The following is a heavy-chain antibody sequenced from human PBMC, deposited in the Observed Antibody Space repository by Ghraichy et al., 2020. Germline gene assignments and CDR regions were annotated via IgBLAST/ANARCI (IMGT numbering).Heavy chain of an antibody. J-gene: IGHJ4*02. CDR2: INHSGST. CDR1: GGSFSGYY. V-gene: IGHV4-34*01. Sequence: SETLSLTCAVYGGSFSGYYWSWIRQPPGKGLEWIGEINHSGSTNYNPSLKSRVTISVDTSKNQFSLKLSSVTAADTAVYYCARGFTAMVKRYYFDYWGQGTLVTVSS. CDR3: ARGFTAMVKRYYFDY. D-gene: IGHD5-18*01.